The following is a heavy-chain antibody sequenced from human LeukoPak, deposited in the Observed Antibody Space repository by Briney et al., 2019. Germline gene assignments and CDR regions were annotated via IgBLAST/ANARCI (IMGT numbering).Heavy chain of an antibody. J-gene: IGHJ5*02. Sequence: ASVKVSCKASGYTCTSYGISWVRQAPGQGLEWMGWISAYNGNTNYAQKLQGRVTMTTDTSTSTAYMELRSLRSDDTAVYYCARGMNYDILTGYLNWFDPWGQGTLVTVSS. CDR2: ISAYNGNT. CDR1: GYTCTSYG. CDR3: ARGMNYDILTGYLNWFDP. D-gene: IGHD3-9*01. V-gene: IGHV1-18*04.